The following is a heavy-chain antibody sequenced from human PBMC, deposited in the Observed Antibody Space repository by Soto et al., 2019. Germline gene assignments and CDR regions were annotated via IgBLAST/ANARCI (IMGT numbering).Heavy chain of an antibody. V-gene: IGHV3-21*06. CDR1: GFIFTRYR. CDR2: ISSTTNYI. Sequence: GGSLRLSCAASGFIFTRYRMNWVRQAPGKGLEWVSSISSTTNYIYYGDSMKGRFTISRDNAKNSLYLEMNSLRAEDTAVYYCARESEDLTPNFDYWGQGTLAPISS. CDR3: ARESEDLTPNFDY. J-gene: IGHJ4*02.